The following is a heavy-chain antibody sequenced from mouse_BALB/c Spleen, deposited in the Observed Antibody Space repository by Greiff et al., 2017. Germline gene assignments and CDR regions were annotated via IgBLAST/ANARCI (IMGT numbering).Heavy chain of an antibody. D-gene: IGHD1-1*01. CDR2: IDPANGNT. Sequence: VQLKESGAELVKPGASVKLSCTASGFNIKDTYMHWVKQRPEQGLEWIGRIDPANGNTKYDPKFQGKATITADTSSNTAYLQLSSLTSEDTAVYYCARSTTVSVGGFDYWGQGTTLTVSS. V-gene: IGHV14-3*02. CDR1: GFNIKDTY. CDR3: ARSTTVSVGGFDY. J-gene: IGHJ2*01.